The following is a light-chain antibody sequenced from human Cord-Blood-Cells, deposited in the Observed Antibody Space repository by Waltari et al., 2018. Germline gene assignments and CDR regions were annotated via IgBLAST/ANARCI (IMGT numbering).Light chain of an antibody. J-gene: IGLJ1*01. V-gene: IGLV2-14*01. Sequence: QSDLTHPASVSGSPGQSITISCTGTSSQVDGYHLVSWYQQHPGKAPKLKIYDVSNRPSGVSNRFSGSKSGNTASLTISGLQAEDEADYYCSSYTSSRVFGTGTKVTVL. CDR2: DVS. CDR3: SSYTSSRV. CDR1: SSQVDGYHL.